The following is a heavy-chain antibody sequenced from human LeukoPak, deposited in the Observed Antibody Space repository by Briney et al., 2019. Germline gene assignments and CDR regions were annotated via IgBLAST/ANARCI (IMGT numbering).Heavy chain of an antibody. Sequence: GASVKVSCKASGYTFTSYYMHWVRQAPGQGLEWMGWVNPNSGGTNYAQKFQGRVTMTRDTSISTAYMELSRLRSDDTAVYYCARGERITIFGTLKKGNWFDPWGQGTLVTVSS. CDR3: ARGERITIFGTLKKGNWFDP. D-gene: IGHD3-3*01. V-gene: IGHV1-2*02. CDR1: GYTFTSYY. J-gene: IGHJ5*02. CDR2: VNPNSGGT.